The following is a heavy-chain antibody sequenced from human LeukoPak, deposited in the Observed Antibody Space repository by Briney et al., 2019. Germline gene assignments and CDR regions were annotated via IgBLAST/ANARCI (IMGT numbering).Heavy chain of an antibody. CDR3: ARALEMTTPRFDY. J-gene: IGHJ4*02. V-gene: IGHV1-2*02. CDR2: RNPNRGAT. D-gene: IGHD5-24*01. CDR1: GYTFTRYY. Sequence: AASVKVSCKASGYTFTRYYIHWMRQAPGQGLEWMGWRNPNRGATNYAQKFQGRVTMTRDTSSSTAYMELSRLRSDDTAVYYCARALEMTTPRFDYWGQGTLVTVSS.